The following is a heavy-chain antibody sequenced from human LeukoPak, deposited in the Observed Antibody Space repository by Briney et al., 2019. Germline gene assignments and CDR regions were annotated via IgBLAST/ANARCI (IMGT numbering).Heavy chain of an antibody. D-gene: IGHD3-10*01. J-gene: IGHJ4*02. CDR1: GFTFSSYS. Sequence: PGGSLRLSCAASGFTFSSYSMNWVRQAPGKGLEWVSYITSTGGTIYYADSVKGRFTISRDNAKNSLYLQMNSLRAEDTAVYYCARVTMGYGIDYWGQGTLVTVSS. CDR3: ARVTMGYGIDY. V-gene: IGHV3-48*04. CDR2: ITSTGGTI.